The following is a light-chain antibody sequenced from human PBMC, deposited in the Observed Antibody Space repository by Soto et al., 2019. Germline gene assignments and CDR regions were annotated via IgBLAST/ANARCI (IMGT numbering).Light chain of an antibody. Sequence: EIVLTQSPGTLSLSPGERATLSCRASQSVSSSYLAWYQQKPGQAPRLLIYDASSRATGIPDRFSGSGSGTDFTLTISRLEPEDFAVYYCQQYGSSLYTFGQGTTLEIK. J-gene: IGKJ2*01. CDR3: QQYGSSLYT. V-gene: IGKV3-20*01. CDR1: QSVSSSY. CDR2: DAS.